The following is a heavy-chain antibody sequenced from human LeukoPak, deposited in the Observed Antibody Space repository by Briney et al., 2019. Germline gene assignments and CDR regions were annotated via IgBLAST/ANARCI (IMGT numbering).Heavy chain of an antibody. J-gene: IGHJ4*02. CDR3: ARXRGFGYGDYMNY. CDR1: GGSFSGYY. Sequence: SETLSLTCAVYGGSFSGYYWSWIRQPPGKGLEWIGEINHSGSTNYNPSLKSRVTISVDTSKNQFSLKLSSVTAADTAVYYCARXRGFGYGDYMNYWGQGTLVTVSS. D-gene: IGHD4-17*01. V-gene: IGHV4-34*01. CDR2: INHSGST.